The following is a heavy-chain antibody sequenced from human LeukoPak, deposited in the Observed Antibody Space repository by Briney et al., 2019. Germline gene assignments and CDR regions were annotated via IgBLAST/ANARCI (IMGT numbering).Heavy chain of an antibody. CDR2: INSDESIT. V-gene: IGHV3-74*01. D-gene: IGHD4-11*01. CDR1: RFTFRSSW. Sequence: PGGSLRLSCAPSRFTFRSSWMYWVCQAPGKGLVWVSRINSDESITTYADSVKGRFTISRDNAKNTLYLKMNSLRAEDTAVYYCARGLVPGFLDYWGQGTPVTVSS. CDR3: ARGLVPGFLDY. J-gene: IGHJ4*02.